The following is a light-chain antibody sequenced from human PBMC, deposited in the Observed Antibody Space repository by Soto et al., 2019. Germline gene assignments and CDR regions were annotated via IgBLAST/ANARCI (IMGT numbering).Light chain of an antibody. J-gene: IGKJ2*01. CDR3: QHYSGLPHT. Sequence: DIQMTQSPSSLSASVGDRVTVTCRASQNVNDRLAWYQQKPRKAPQVLIYDVFRLQSGVPSRFNGGGSGTEFTLTISSLQAEDSATYFCQHYSGLPHTFGPGTKLEI. CDR1: QNVNDR. CDR2: DVF. V-gene: IGKV1-5*01.